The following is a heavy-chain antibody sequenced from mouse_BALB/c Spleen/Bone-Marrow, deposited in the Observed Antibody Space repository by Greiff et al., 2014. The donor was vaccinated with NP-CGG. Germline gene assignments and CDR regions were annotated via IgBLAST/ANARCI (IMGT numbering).Heavy chain of an antibody. Sequence: VQLQQPGAELVKPGASVKLSCTASGFNIKDIYMHWVKQRPEQGLEWIGRIDPANGDTKYDPKFQGKATITADTSSNTAYLQLSSLTSEDTAVYYCARDYGPLDYWGQGTTLTVSS. J-gene: IGHJ2*01. CDR3: ARDYGPLDY. V-gene: IGHV14-3*02. D-gene: IGHD1-2*01. CDR1: GFNIKDIY. CDR2: IDPANGDT.